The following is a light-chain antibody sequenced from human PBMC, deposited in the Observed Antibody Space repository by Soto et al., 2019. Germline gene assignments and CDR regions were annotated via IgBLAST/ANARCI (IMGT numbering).Light chain of an antibody. V-gene: IGLV2-8*01. CDR1: SSDVGGYNY. CDR2: EVS. Sequence: QSALTQPPSASASPGQSVTISCTGTSSDVGGYNYVSWYQQHPGKAPKLMIYEVSKRPSGVPDRFSGSKSGNTASLTVSGLQAEDEADYYCSSYAGSNNLGVFGGGTKLTVL. CDR3: SSYAGSNNLGV. J-gene: IGLJ2*01.